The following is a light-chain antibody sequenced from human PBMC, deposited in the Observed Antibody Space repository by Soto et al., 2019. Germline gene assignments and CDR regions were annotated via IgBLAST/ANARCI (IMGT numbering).Light chain of an antibody. Sequence: DIQMTHSPSTLSASVLYRVTITFRASQSITGWLAWYQQKPGKAPRLLIYDASSLERGVPSRFSGSRSGTEFTLTISSLQPDDFATYYCQQYNGYSRTFGQGTRWIS. CDR1: QSITGW. CDR3: QQYNGYSRT. J-gene: IGKJ1*01. V-gene: IGKV1-5*01. CDR2: DAS.